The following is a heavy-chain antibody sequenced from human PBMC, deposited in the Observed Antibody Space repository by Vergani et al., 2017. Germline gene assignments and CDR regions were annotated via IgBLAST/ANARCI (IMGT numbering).Heavy chain of an antibody. D-gene: IGHD3-16*01. CDR2: IYNSGNG. CDR1: GDSIISRSYY. Sequence: QMQLQESGPGLVKASETLSLTCTVSGDSIISRSYYWGWIRQPPGKGLEWIGSIYNSGNGDSSSSLKSRVTISADTSKHQFSLRLTSVTAADTAVYYCASRKYYSDSTSHFRGRYFDVWGRGTLVTVPS. V-gene: IGHV4-39*01. CDR3: ASRKYYSDSTSHFRGRYFDV. J-gene: IGHJ2*01.